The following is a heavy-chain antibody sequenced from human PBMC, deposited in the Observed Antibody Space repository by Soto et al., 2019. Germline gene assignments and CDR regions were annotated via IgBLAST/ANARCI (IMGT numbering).Heavy chain of an antibody. Sequence: EVQLLESGGGLVQSGGSLRLSCAASGFTFSNFVMGWVRRAPGKGLEWVSAIGGTSGSTYYADSVKGRFTISRDNSKDTLSLQMDSLGAEDTALYYCAKRRGDGYFDLWGRGTLVTVSS. CDR2: IGGTSGST. D-gene: IGHD7-27*01. CDR3: AKRRGDGYFDL. V-gene: IGHV3-23*01. CDR1: GFTFSNFV. J-gene: IGHJ2*01.